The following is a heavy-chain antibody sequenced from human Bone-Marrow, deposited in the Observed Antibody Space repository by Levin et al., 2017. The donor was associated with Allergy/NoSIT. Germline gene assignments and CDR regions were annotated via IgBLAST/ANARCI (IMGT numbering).Heavy chain of an antibody. CDR2: IIPFFGTA. CDR3: ARGPPTGYGMEV. J-gene: IGHJ6*02. Sequence: SVKVSCKASGETFSNSAINWVRQAPGQGLEWMGGIIPFFGTANYALKFQGRLTITADESTSIGYMEVSSLRSEDTAIYFCARGPPTGYGMEVWGQGTTVTVSS. V-gene: IGHV1-69*13. CDR1: GETFSNSA.